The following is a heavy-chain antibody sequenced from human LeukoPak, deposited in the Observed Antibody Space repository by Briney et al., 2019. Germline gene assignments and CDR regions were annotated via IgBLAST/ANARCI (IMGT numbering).Heavy chain of an antibody. J-gene: IGHJ3*02. D-gene: IGHD2-15*01. CDR3: ARGAAEYCSGGSCYGDTFDI. CDR2: IYYGGST. V-gene: IGHV4-59*01. Sequence: PSETLSLTCTVSGGSITNYYWTWIRQPPGKGLEWIGYIYYGGSTNYNPSLKSRVTISVDTSKNQFSLKLSSVTAADTAVYYCARGAAEYCSGGSCYGDTFDIWGQGTMVTVSS. CDR1: GGSITNYY.